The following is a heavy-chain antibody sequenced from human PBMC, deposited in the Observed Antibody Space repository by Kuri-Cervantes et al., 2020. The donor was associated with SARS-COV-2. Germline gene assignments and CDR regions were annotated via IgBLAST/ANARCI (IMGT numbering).Heavy chain of an antibody. J-gene: IGHJ4*02. CDR1: GVSFDYRF. D-gene: IGHD2-21*01. V-gene: IGHV1-18*04. CDR3: VRDGYGDYVDY. CDR2: VSGYNGHT. Sequence: ASVKVSCKASGVSFDYRFLHWVRQAPGQGLEWMGWVSGYNGHTNYAQKLQGRVTMTTDTSTTTAYMELRSLRSDDTAVFYCVRDGYGDYVDYWGQGTLVTVSS.